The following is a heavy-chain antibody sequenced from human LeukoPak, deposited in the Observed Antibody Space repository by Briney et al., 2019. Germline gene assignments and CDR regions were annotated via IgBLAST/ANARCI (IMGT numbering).Heavy chain of an antibody. Sequence: GGSLRLSCAASGFTFSNYAMTWVRQAPGKGLEWVSAISIGAGSTYYADSVKGRFTISRDNSKNTLYLQMNSLRAEDTAVYYCAKSQSGIAVAGTDYWGQGTLVTVSS. CDR3: AKSQSGIAVAGTDY. J-gene: IGHJ4*02. CDR1: GFTFSNYA. D-gene: IGHD6-19*01. CDR2: ISIGAGST. V-gene: IGHV3-23*01.